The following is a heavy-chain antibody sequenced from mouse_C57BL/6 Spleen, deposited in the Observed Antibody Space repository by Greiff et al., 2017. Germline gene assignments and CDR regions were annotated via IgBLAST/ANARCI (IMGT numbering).Heavy chain of an antibody. CDR3: ARDRPFDV. CDR1: GYSITSGYY. J-gene: IGHJ1*03. Sequence: DVKLQESGPGLVKPSQSLSLTCSVTGYSITSGYYWNWIRQLPGNKLEWMGYISYDGSNNYNPSLKNRISITRDTSKNQFFLKLNSVTTEDTATYYCARDRPFDVWGTGTTVTVSS. CDR2: ISYDGSN. V-gene: IGHV3-6*01.